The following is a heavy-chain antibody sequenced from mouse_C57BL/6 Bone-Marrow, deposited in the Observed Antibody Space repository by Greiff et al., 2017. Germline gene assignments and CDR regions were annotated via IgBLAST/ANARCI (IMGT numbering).Heavy chain of an antibody. J-gene: IGHJ3*01. Sequence: VQGVESGAELVRPGASVTLSCKASGYTFTDYEMHWVKQTPVHGLEWIGAIDPETGGTAYNQKFKGKAILTADKSSSTAYMELRSLTSEDSAVYYCTRLLRYHQAWFAYWGQGTLVTVSA. CDR3: TRLLRYHQAWFAY. V-gene: IGHV1-15*01. CDR2: IDPETGGT. D-gene: IGHD1-1*01. CDR1: GYTFTDYE.